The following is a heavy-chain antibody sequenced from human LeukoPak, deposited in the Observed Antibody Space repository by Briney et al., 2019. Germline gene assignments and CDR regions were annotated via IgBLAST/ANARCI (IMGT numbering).Heavy chain of an antibody. Sequence: PSETLSLTCAVSVGSISSGNWWSWVRPSPGKGLEWIGEIYHNGTPNYSPSLKSRVTISANTIKNQFSLKLTSVTAADTAVYYCATAPILRGEGGEHYKYGMDVWGQGTTVTVSS. CDR1: VGSISSGNW. V-gene: IGHV4-4*02. J-gene: IGHJ6*02. CDR3: ATAPILRGEGGEHYKYGMDV. D-gene: IGHD2-2*02. CDR2: IYHNGTP.